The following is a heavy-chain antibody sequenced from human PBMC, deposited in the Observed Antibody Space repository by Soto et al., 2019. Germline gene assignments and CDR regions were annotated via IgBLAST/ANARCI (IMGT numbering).Heavy chain of an antibody. V-gene: IGHV3-74*01. Sequence: GGSLRLSCAASGFTFSSYWMHWVRQAPGKGLVWVSRINSDGSSTSYADSVKGRFTISRDNAKNTLYLQMSSLRAEDTAVYYCARARRDGYNLFDYWGQGTLVTVSS. CDR1: GFTFSSYW. D-gene: IGHD5-12*01. J-gene: IGHJ4*02. CDR3: ARARRDGYNLFDY. CDR2: INSDGSST.